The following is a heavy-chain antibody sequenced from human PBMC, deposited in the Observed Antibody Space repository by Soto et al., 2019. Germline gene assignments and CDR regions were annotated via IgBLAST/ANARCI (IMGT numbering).Heavy chain of an antibody. CDR1: GSSISGYY. CDR3: ARDRAIYDFWSGYPDIYYYYYGMDV. Sequence: TCTVAGSSISGYYWRWIRQPPGKGLEWNGYMYNSGSTYYNPSLKSRVTISVDTSKNQFSLKLSSVTAADTAVYYCARDRAIYDFWSGYPDIYYYYYGMDVWGQGTTVTVSS. V-gene: IGHV4-4*08. J-gene: IGHJ6*02. CDR2: MYNSGST. D-gene: IGHD3-3*01.